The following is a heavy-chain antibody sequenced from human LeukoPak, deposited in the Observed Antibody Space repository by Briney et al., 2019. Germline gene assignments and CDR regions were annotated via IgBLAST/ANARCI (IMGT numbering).Heavy chain of an antibody. J-gene: IGHJ4*02. D-gene: IGHD6-13*01. CDR3: ARHVAYSSRFDY. CDR1: GGSISSTSYY. Sequence: PSETLSLTCTVSGGSISSTSYYWGWIRQPPGKGLGWIGYINYSGNTYCNPSLKSRVIISVDTSKNQFSLKLNSVTAADAAVYCCARHVAYSSRFDYWGQGTLVTVSS. V-gene: IGHV4-39*01. CDR2: INYSGNT.